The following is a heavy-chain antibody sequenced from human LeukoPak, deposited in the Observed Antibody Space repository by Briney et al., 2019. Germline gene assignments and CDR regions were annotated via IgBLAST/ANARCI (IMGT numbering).Heavy chain of an antibody. D-gene: IGHD2-15*01. Sequence: PGGSLRLSCAAPGFTFDDYAMHWVRQAPGKGLEWVSGISWNSGSIGYADSVKGRFTISRDNAKNSLYLQMNSLRAEDTASYYCARTPSYCSGGRCYVSHYFDYWGQGTLATVSS. V-gene: IGHV3-9*01. J-gene: IGHJ4*02. CDR3: ARTPSYCSGGRCYVSHYFDY. CDR1: GFTFDDYA. CDR2: ISWNSGSI.